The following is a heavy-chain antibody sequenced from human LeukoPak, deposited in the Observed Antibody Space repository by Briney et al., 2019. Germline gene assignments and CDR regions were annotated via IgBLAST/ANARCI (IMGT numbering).Heavy chain of an antibody. V-gene: IGHV3-30-3*01. CDR1: GFTFSSYA. J-gene: IGHJ6*03. CDR2: ISYDGSNK. CDR3: ARVWELALGPGYYMDV. Sequence: GGSLRLSCAASGFTFSSYAMHWVRQAPGKGLEWVAVISYDGSNKYYADSVKGRFTISRDNSKNTLYLQMNSLRAEDTAVYYCARVWELALGPGYYMDVWGKGTTVTVSS. D-gene: IGHD1-26*01.